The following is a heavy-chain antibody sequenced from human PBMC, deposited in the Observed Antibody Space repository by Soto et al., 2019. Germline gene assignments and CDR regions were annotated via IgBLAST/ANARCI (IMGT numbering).Heavy chain of an antibody. J-gene: IGHJ6*01. V-gene: IGHV4-59*01. Sequence: PSETLSLTCTVSGGSISSYYWSWIRQPPGKGLEWIGYFYNRGSTSYNPSLKSRVTISVDTSKNQFSLKLSSVTAADTAVYYCARSPVAGTNYGMEVWGQGTTVTVSS. CDR1: GGSISSYY. D-gene: IGHD6-19*01. CDR2: FYNRGST. CDR3: ARSPVAGTNYGMEV.